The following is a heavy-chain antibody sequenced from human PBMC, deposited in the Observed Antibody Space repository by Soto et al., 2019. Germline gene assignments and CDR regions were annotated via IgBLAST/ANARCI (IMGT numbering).Heavy chain of an antibody. Sequence: SETLSLTXTISGGSISSGDYYWSWIRQPPGKGLEWIGYIYYSGSTYYNPSLKSRVTISADKSKNQFSLKLSSVTAADTAVYYCARIDIVVVPAAMRYYYYMDVWGKGTTVTVSS. V-gene: IGHV4-30-4*01. CDR1: GGSISSGDYY. J-gene: IGHJ6*03. D-gene: IGHD2-2*01. CDR2: IYYSGST. CDR3: ARIDIVVVPAAMRYYYYMDV.